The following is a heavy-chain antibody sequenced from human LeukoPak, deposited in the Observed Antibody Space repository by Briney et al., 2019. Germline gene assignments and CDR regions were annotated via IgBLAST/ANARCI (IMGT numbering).Heavy chain of an antibody. J-gene: IGHJ3*02. CDR2: INPSGGST. Sequence: ASVKVSCKASGYTFTSYYMHWVRQAPGQGLEWMGIINPSGGSTSYAQKFQGRVTITADKSTSTAYMELSSLRSEDTAVYYCARASQDYYGSGSYYRGGDAFDIWGQGTMVTVSS. D-gene: IGHD3-10*01. V-gene: IGHV1-46*01. CDR3: ARASQDYYGSGSYYRGGDAFDI. CDR1: GYTFTSYY.